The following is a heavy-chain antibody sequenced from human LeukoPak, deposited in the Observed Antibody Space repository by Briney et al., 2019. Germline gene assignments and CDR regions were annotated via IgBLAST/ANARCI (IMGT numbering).Heavy chain of an antibody. J-gene: IGHJ4*02. D-gene: IGHD3-22*01. CDR3: ARGPPDSSGYHD. CDR1: GGSFSGYY. CDR2: INHSGST. Sequence: PSETLSLTCAVYGGSFSGYYWSWIRQPPGKGLEWIGEINHSGSTNYNPSLKSRVTISVDTSKNQFSLKLSSVTAADTAVYYCARGPPDSSGYHDWGQGTLVTVSS. V-gene: IGHV4-34*01.